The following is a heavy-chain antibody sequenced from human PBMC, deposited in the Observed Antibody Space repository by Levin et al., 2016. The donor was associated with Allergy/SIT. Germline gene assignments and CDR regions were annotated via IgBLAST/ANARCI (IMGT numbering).Heavy chain of an antibody. CDR2: ISGRGEST. D-gene: IGHD5-12*01. J-gene: IGHJ4*02. CDR3: AKDRGYSGYDPYFDY. Sequence: VRQAPGKGLEWVSGISGRGESTYYADSVKGRFTISRDNSKNTLYLQMNSLRAEDTAVYYCAKDRGYSGYDPYFDYWGQGTLVTVSS. V-gene: IGHV3-23*01.